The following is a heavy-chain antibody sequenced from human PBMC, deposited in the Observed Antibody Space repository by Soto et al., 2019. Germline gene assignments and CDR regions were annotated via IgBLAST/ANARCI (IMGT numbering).Heavy chain of an antibody. V-gene: IGHV3-21*06. J-gene: IGHJ4*02. CDR3: ARESEDLTSNFDY. CDR1: GVTFTRYS. Sequence: GGSLRLSCAAPGVTFTRYSMNWVRQAPGKGLEWVSSISSTTNYIYYGDSMKGRFTISRDNAKNSLYLEMNSLRAEDTAVYYCARESEDLTSNFDYWGQGTLVTVSS. CDR2: ISSTTNYI.